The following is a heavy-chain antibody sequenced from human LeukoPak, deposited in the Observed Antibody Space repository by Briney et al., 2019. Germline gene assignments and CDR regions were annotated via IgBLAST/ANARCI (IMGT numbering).Heavy chain of an antibody. Sequence: GGSLRLSCAASGFTFSRYAMSGVRQAPGKGLEWVTAISGSGGSTYYADSVKGRFNISRENSKNTLYLQMNSLRAEDTAVYYCANWGDIVAKTLDYWGQGTLVTVSS. CDR2: ISGSGGST. J-gene: IGHJ4*02. D-gene: IGHD5-12*01. CDR1: GFTFSRYA. CDR3: ANWGDIVAKTLDY. V-gene: IGHV3-23*01.